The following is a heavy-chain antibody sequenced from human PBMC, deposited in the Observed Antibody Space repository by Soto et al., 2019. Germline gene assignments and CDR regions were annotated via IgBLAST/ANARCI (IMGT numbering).Heavy chain of an antibody. V-gene: IGHV3-33*01. CDR1: GFTFSSYG. Sequence: QPGGSLRLSCAASGFTFSSYGMHWVRQAPGKGLEWVAVIWYDGSNKYYADSVKGRFTISRDNSKNTLYLQMNSLRAEDTAVYYCARERRIAVAGAFDIWGQGTMVTVSS. D-gene: IGHD6-19*01. J-gene: IGHJ3*02. CDR3: ARERRIAVAGAFDI. CDR2: IWYDGSNK.